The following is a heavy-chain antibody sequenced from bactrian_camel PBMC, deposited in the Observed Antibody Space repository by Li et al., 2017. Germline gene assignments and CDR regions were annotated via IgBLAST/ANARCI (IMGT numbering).Heavy chain of an antibody. Sequence: HVQLVESGGGSVQTGGSLTLACAASSDAIEGSCMGWFRQAPGNEREAVAFIDTSGGTNYAYSVAGRFTISRDNAKNTLYLQVYSLKPEDTAIYYCAAASHLWCSRRTTDFLYWGQGTQVTVS. CDR2: IDTSGGT. CDR1: SDAIEGSC. V-gene: IGHV3S53*01. CDR3: AAASHLWCSRRTTDFLY. J-gene: IGHJ6*01. D-gene: IGHD3*01.